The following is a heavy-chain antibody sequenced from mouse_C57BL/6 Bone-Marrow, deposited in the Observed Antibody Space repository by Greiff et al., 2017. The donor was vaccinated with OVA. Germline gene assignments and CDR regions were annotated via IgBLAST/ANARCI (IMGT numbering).Heavy chain of an antibody. CDR1: GFNIKDDY. CDR3: TPLWSYAMDY. Sequence: VQLQPSGAELVRPGASVKLSCTASGFNIKDDYMHWVKQRPEQGLEWIGWIDPENGDTEYASKFQGKATITADTSSNTAYLQISSLTSEYTAVYSCTPLWSYAMDYWCQGTSVTVSS. V-gene: IGHV14-4*01. D-gene: IGHD1-1*02. J-gene: IGHJ4*01. CDR2: IDPENGDT.